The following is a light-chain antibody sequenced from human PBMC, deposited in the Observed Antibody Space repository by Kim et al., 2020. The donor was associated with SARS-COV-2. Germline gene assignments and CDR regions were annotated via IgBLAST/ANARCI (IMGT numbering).Light chain of an antibody. J-gene: IGKJ2*01. CDR3: QQSFSSPPYT. Sequence: ASQGHRVNNTSRASQSITNYVKWYQQKPGKAPKLRIYGASNLQSGVPSRFSGGGSGTEFTLTISSLQAEDFATYYCQQSFSSPPYTFGQGTKLEI. V-gene: IGKV1-39*01. CDR1: QSITNY. CDR2: GAS.